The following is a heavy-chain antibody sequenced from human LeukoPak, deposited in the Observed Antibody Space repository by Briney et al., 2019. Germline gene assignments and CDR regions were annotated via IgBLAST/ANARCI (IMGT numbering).Heavy chain of an antibody. Sequence: SETLSLTCTVSSGSISSYYWSWIRQPPGKGLEWIGYIYYSGSTNYNYNPSLKSRVTISVDTSKNQVSLRLSSVTAADTAVYYCARIQTAGNWFDPWGQGTLVTVSS. CDR3: ARIQTAGNWFDP. CDR1: SGSISSYY. J-gene: IGHJ5*02. V-gene: IGHV4-59*01. CDR2: IYYSGSTNY.